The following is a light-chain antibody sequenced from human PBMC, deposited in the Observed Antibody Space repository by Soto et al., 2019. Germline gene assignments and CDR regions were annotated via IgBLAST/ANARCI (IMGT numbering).Light chain of an antibody. J-gene: IGLJ1*01. Sequence: QSVLTQPASVSGSPGQSITISCTETSSDVAEYKYVSWYQQHPGRAPKLIIYDVSNRPSGVSNRFSGSNSGSTASLTISGLQAEDEADYYCSAYTTSIALYVFGAWTKVTV. CDR1: SSDVAEYKY. V-gene: IGLV2-14*03. CDR3: SAYTTSIALYV. CDR2: DVS.